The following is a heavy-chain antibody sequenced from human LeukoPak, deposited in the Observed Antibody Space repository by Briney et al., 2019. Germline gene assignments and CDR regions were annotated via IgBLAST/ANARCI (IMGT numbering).Heavy chain of an antibody. V-gene: IGHV4-59*01. D-gene: IGHD6-13*01. J-gene: IGHJ6*02. CDR3: ARHSSSWYSYYYYGMDV. CDR2: IYYSGST. CDR1: GGSISSYY. Sequence: SGTLSLTCTVSGGSISSYYWSWIRQPPGKGLEWIGYIYYSGSTNYNPSLKSRVTISVDTSKNQFSLKLSSVTAADTAVYYCARHSSSWYSYYYYGMDVWGQGTTVTVSS.